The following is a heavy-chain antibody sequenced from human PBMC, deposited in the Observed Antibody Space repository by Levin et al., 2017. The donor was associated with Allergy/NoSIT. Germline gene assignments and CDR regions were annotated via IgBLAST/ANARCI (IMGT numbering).Heavy chain of an antibody. CDR1: GDSVSSNSAA. J-gene: IGHJ4*02. D-gene: IGHD6-6*01. Sequence: SQTLSLTCAISGDSVSSNSAAWNWIRQSPSRGLEWLGRTYYRSKWYNDYAVSVKSRIIINPDTSKNQFSLHLNSVTPEDTAVYYCARDLLIASRLRSNYFDYWGQGILVTVSS. CDR2: TYYRSKWYN. CDR3: ARDLLIASRLRSNYFDY. V-gene: IGHV6-1*01.